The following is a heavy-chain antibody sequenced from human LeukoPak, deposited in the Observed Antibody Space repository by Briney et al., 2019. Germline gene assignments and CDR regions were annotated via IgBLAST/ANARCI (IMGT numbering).Heavy chain of an antibody. CDR2: ISGSGGST. CDR1: GFTFSSYA. J-gene: IGHJ3*01. D-gene: IGHD3-16*01. V-gene: IGHV3-23*01. Sequence: GGSLRLSCAASGFTFSSYAMSWVRQAPGKGLEWVSAISGSGGSTYYADSVKGRFTISRDSSKNTVFLQMDNLRGEDTAVYYCVRLSPSGFDGAFEFWGQGTMVTVSS. CDR3: VRLSPSGFDGAFEF.